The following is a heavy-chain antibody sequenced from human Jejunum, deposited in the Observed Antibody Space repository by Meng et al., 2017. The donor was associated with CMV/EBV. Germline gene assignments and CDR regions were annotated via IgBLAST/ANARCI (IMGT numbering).Heavy chain of an antibody. D-gene: IGHD3-3*01. CDR3: ARGDDFWSGYSGHNFDY. V-gene: IGHV4-39*07. CDR2: IYYSGNS. Sequence: ISSSSYYWGWSRQPPGKGLEWIGSIYYSGNSYYNPSLKSRVTISLDTSKNQFSLRLSSVTAADTAVYYCARGDDFWSGYSGHNFDYWGQGTLVTVSS. J-gene: IGHJ4*02. CDR1: ISSSSYY.